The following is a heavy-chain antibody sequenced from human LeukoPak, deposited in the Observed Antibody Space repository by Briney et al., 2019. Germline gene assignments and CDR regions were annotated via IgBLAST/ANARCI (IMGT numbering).Heavy chain of an antibody. CDR2: VSTNGDVT. CDR1: GLTFNSHS. CDR3: AKLSLSGRSQSADY. V-gene: IGHV3-23*01. D-gene: IGHD3-10*01. Sequence: GGSLRLSCVASGLTFNSHSMSWVRQAPGMGLEWVTVVSTNGDVTFHADSVKGRFTISRDNSKNTLFLQMNSLRAEDTAVYYCAKLSLSGRSQSADYWGQGTLVTVSS. J-gene: IGHJ4*02.